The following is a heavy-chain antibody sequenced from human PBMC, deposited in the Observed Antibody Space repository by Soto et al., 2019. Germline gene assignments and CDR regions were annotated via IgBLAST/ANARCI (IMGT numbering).Heavy chain of an antibody. D-gene: IGHD3-3*01. CDR3: ARDNYDFYGFDT. V-gene: IGHV1-69*01. CDR2: IIPIFGTP. Sequence: QVQLVQSGAEVKKPGSSVKVSCKASGGTFNTYGFSWLRQAPGQGLEWMGVIIPIFGTPKYAQKFQGRVTITADESTSTVYMDLTSLRSEDTAMYYCARDNYDFYGFDTWAQGTLVTVSS. CDR1: GGTFNTYG. J-gene: IGHJ5*02.